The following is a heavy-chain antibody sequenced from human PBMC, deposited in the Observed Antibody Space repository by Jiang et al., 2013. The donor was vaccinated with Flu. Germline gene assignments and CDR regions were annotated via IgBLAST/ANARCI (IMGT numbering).Heavy chain of an antibody. CDR1: GFTFSSYA. CDR2: ISYDGSNK. D-gene: IGHD1-26*01. V-gene: IGHV3-30-3*01. CDR3: ASLLSGSYSGAFDI. J-gene: IGHJ3*02. Sequence: VQLVESGGGVVQPGRSLRLSCAASGFTFSSYAMHWVRQAPGKGLEWVAVISYDGSNKYYADSVKGRFTISRDNSKNTLYLQMNSLRAEDTAVYYCASLLSGSYSGAFDIWGQGTMVTVSS.